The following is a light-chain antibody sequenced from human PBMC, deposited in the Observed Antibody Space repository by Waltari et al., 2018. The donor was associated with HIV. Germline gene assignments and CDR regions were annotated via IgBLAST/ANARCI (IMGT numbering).Light chain of an antibody. CDR1: QSIYQW. J-gene: IGKJ1*01. CDR2: AAS. Sequence: DIQITQAPSLNPGSVGARVTIPCPASQSIYQWLAWYQQTPGKAPKVLMYAASTLVEGVPSRFSGSQSGTEFTLTIASLQPDDFATYYCHNYGTSSHPFGQGTKV. V-gene: IGKV1-5*03. CDR3: HNYGTSSHP.